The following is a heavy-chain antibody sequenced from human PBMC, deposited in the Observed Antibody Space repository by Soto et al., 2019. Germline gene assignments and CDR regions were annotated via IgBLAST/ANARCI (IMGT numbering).Heavy chain of an antibody. J-gene: IGHJ6*02. Sequence: GASVKVSCKVSGYTLTELSMHWVRQAPGKGLEWMGGFDPEDGETIYAQKFQGRVTMTEDTSTDTAYMELSSLRSEDTAVYYCATSQLELSPYYYYGMDVWGQGTTVTVSS. CDR2: FDPEDGET. V-gene: IGHV1-24*01. CDR1: GYTLTELS. CDR3: ATSQLELSPYYYYGMDV. D-gene: IGHD1-1*01.